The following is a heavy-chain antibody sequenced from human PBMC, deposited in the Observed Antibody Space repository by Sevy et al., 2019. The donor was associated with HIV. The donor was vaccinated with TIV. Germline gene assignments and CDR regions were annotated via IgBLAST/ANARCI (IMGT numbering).Heavy chain of an antibody. Sequence: GGSLRLSCAASGFSFSDYNMNWVRQAPGKGLEWVSFISSGSGYIYYADSMKGRFTISRDNAKNSLYLQLNSLRAEDTAVYYWARDKTILEGRYGMDVWGQGTTVTVSS. CDR3: ARDKTILEGRYGMDV. V-gene: IGHV3-21*01. J-gene: IGHJ6*02. D-gene: IGHD3-3*01. CDR2: ISSGSGYI. CDR1: GFSFSDYN.